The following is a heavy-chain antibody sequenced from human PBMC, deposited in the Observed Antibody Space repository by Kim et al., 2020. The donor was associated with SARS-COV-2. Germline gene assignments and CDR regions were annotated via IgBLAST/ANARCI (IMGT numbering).Heavy chain of an antibody. Sequence: NPNPSLKSRVTISVATSKTQFSLKLSSLTTADTAVYFCARDGGSGSSGMDVWGQGTTVTVSS. J-gene: IGHJ6*02. V-gene: IGHV4-59*01. D-gene: IGHD3-10*01. CDR3: ARDGGSGSSGMDV.